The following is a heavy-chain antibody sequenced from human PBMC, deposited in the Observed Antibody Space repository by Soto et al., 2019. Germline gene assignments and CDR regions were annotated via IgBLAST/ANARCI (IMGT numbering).Heavy chain of an antibody. J-gene: IGHJ4*02. CDR3: AGSHDYGDYRGY. D-gene: IGHD4-17*01. CDR1: GFTFSSYA. Sequence: GGSLRLSCAASGFTFSSYAMSWVRQAPGKGLEWVSAISGSGGSTYYADSVKGRFTISRDNSKNTLYLQMNSLRAEDTAVYYCAGSHDYGDYRGYWGQGTLVTVSS. CDR2: ISGSGGST. V-gene: IGHV3-23*01.